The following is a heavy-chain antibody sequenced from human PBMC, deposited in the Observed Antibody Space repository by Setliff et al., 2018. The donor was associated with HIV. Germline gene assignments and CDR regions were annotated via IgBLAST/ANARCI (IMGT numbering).Heavy chain of an antibody. V-gene: IGHV4-38-2*02. J-gene: IGHJ5*02. CDR3: ARNHYYGSGKNRWFDP. D-gene: IGHD3-10*01. CDR1: TDSFSNRGFY. CDR2: IYHSGTT. Sequence: PSETLSLTCTVSTDSFSNRGFYWGWIRQTPGKGLEWIGSIYHSGTTYYNPSLKRRVTISVDTSKNQFSLKLTSVTAADTAVYYCARNHYYGSGKNRWFDPWGQGMLVTVSS.